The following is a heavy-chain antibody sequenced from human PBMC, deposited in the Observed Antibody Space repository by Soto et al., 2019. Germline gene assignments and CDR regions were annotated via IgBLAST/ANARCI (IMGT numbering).Heavy chain of an antibody. V-gene: IGHV3-49*03. D-gene: IGHD3-10*01. CDR1: GFTFGDYA. Sequence: PGGSLRLSCTTSGFTFGDYAMSWFRQAPGKGLECVGFIRSKVYGGTTEYAASVKGRFTISRDDSKTIAYLQMNSLKTEDTAVYYCTRDLWFGELLNDYWGRGTLVTVSS. J-gene: IGHJ4*02. CDR2: IRSKVYGGTT. CDR3: TRDLWFGELLNDY.